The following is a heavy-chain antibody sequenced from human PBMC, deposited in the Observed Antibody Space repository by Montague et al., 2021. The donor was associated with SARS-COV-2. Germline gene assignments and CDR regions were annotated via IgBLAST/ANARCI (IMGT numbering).Heavy chain of an antibody. CDR2: VFYTGST. CDR3: ARQAAGSYFYYGVDV. CDR1: GDSISSYY. V-gene: IGHV4-59*12. J-gene: IGHJ6*02. Sequence: SETLSLTCTVSGDSISSYYWYWIRQPPGKGLEWLGSVFYTGSTNYNPSLKSRVTISLDTSKNQFFLKVTSVTAADTAVYYCARQAAGSYFYYGVDVWGQGTTVTVSS. D-gene: IGHD6-13*01.